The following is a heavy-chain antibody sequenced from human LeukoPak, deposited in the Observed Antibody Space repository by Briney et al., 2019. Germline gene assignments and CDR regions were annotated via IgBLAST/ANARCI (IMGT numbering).Heavy chain of an antibody. CDR1: LVSISNYY. J-gene: IGHJ4*02. V-gene: IGHV4-4*07. D-gene: IGHD3-22*01. CDR3: ARESRVFIGDGYFLDS. Sequence: SETLSLTCTASLVSISNYYWSWIRQPAGKGLEWIGRLYIGRDTDYNPSLKSRVTMSADTSNSQFSLRLPSVTAADTAVYYCARESRVFIGDGYFLDSWGPGTLITVSS. CDR2: LYIGRDT.